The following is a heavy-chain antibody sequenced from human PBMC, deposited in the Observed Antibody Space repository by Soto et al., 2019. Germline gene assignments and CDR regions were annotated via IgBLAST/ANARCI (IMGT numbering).Heavy chain of an antibody. J-gene: IGHJ4*02. Sequence: QVQLVESGGGVVQPGRSLRLSCAASGFTFSNYAMHWVRQAPGKGLEWVAVISYDGSNKYYADSVKGRFTISRDNSKNTLYLQMNSLRAEDTAVYYCARRPVTYYFGYWGQGTLVTVSS. CDR2: ISYDGSNK. V-gene: IGHV3-30-3*01. CDR3: ARRPVTYYFGY. CDR1: GFTFSNYA. D-gene: IGHD4-17*01.